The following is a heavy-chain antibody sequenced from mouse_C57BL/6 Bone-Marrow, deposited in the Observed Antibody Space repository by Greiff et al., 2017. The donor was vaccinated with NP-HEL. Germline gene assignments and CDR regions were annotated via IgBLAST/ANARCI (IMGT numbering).Heavy chain of an antibody. D-gene: IGHD1-1*01. CDR3: ARVYYGSSDYAMDY. CDR1: GYSFTDYN. J-gene: IGHJ4*01. V-gene: IGHV1-39*01. CDR2: INPNYGTT. Sequence: VQLQQSGPELVKPGASVKISCKASGYSFTDYNMNWVQQSNGKSLEWIGVINPNYGTTSYNQKFKGKATLTVDQSSSTAYMQLNSLTSEDSAVYYCARVYYGSSDYAMDYWGQGTSVTVSS.